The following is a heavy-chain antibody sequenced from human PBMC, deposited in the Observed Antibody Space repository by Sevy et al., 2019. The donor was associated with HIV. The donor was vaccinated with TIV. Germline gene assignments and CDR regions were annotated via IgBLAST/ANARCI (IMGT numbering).Heavy chain of an antibody. V-gene: IGHV4-39*01. D-gene: IGHD2-15*01. CDR2: IYYSGST. CDR3: ARVGGYCSGGSCYPIFDY. J-gene: IGHJ4*02. CDR1: GGSISSSSYY. Sequence: SETLSLTCTVSGGSISSSSYYWGWIRQPPGKGLEWIGSIYYSGSTYYNPSLKSRVTISVDTSKNQFSLKLSPVTAADTAVYYCARVGGYCSGGSCYPIFDYWGQGTLVTVSS.